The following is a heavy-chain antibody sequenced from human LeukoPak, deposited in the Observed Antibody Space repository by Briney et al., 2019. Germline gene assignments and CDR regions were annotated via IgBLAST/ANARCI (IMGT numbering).Heavy chain of an antibody. CDR2: IGVGSGNT. Sequence: ASVKVSCKASRFTFSSSAVQWVRQARGQRFEWIGWIGVGSGNTNYAERFQDRVTITRDMSTSTTYMELSSLRSEDTAVYYCAADHDYSLSYDSYGPLDAWGQGTLVTVSS. CDR3: AADHDYSLSYDSYGPLDA. D-gene: IGHD4-11*01. J-gene: IGHJ5*02. V-gene: IGHV1-58*01. CDR1: RFTFSSSA.